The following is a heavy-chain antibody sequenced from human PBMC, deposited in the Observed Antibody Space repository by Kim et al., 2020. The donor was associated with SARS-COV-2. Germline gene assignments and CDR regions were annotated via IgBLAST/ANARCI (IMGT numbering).Heavy chain of an antibody. J-gene: IGHJ4*02. CDR2: NT. CDR3: ARGRGSYFDY. D-gene: IGHD3-16*01. Sequence: NTQYSREFQGRVTLPRDTSASIAYMALSSLRSEDTAVFYCARGRGSYFDYWGQGTLVTVSS. V-gene: IGHV1-3*01.